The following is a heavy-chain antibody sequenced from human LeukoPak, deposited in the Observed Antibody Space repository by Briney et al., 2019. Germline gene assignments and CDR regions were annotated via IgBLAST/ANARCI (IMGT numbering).Heavy chain of an antibody. V-gene: IGHV3-48*01. Sequence: GGSLRLSCAASGFTFKNYAMSWVRQAPGKGLEWVSYISSTSNTIYYADSVKGRFTISRDNAKNSLYLQMNSLRAEDTAVYYCARGLDFWSGSYDYWGQGTLVTVSS. CDR3: ARGLDFWSGSYDY. CDR2: ISSTSNTI. CDR1: GFTFKNYA. J-gene: IGHJ4*02. D-gene: IGHD3-3*01.